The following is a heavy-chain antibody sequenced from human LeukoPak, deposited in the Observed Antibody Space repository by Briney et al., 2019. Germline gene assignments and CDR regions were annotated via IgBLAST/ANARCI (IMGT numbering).Heavy chain of an antibody. CDR2: IGSSGSTI. V-gene: IGHV3-11*01. Sequence: SGGSLRLSCAASGFTFSDYYMSWIRQAPGKGLEWVSYIGSSGSTIYYAHSVKGRFTISRDNAKNSLYLQMNSLRAEDTAVYYCARSAGFYYDSSGYYLYWGQGTLVTVSS. CDR1: GFTFSDYY. D-gene: IGHD3-22*01. CDR3: ARSAGFYYDSSGYYLY. J-gene: IGHJ4*02.